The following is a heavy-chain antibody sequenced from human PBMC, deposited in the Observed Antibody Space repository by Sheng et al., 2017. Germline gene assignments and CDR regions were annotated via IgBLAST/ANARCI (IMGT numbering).Heavy chain of an antibody. J-gene: IGHJ3*02. CDR3: AKGGTGYYGSGSYYNGRAFDI. CDR2: IRYDGSNK. CDR1: GFTFSSYG. Sequence: QVQLVESGGGVVQPGGSLRLSCAASGFTFSSYGMHWVRQAPGKGLEWVAFIRYDGSNKYYADSVKGRFTISRDNSKNTLYLQMNSLRAEDTAVYYCAKGGTGYYGSGSYYNGRAFDIWGQGTMVTVSS. V-gene: IGHV3-30*02. D-gene: IGHD3-10*01.